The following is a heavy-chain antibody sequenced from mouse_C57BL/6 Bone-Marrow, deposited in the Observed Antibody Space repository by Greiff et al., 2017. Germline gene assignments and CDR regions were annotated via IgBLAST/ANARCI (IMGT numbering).Heavy chain of an antibody. Sequence: EVQLVESGPGLVKPSQSLSLTCSVTGYSITSGYYWNWIRQFPGNKLEWMGYISYDGSNNYNPSLKNRISITRDTSKNQFFLKLNSVTTEDTATYYCASRLYDGYLFAYWGQGTLVTVSA. CDR3: ASRLYDGYLFAY. J-gene: IGHJ3*01. V-gene: IGHV3-6*01. CDR1: GYSITSGYY. CDR2: ISYDGSN. D-gene: IGHD2-3*01.